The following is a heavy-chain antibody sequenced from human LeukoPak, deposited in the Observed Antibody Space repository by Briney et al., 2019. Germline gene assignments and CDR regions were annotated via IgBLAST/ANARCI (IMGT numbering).Heavy chain of an antibody. CDR3: VVGARFYDSSGYYYSLHKPAFDY. CDR2: IYWNDDK. Sequence: SGPTLVNPTQTLTLTCSFSGFSLSTTGGGVGWIRQPPGKALEWLTLIYWNDDKRYRPSLKSRLTITKDTSKNQVVLTMTNMDPVDTATYYCVVGARFYDSSGYYYSLHKPAFDYWGQGTLVTVSS. D-gene: IGHD3-22*01. J-gene: IGHJ4*02. V-gene: IGHV2-5*01. CDR1: GFSLSTTGGG.